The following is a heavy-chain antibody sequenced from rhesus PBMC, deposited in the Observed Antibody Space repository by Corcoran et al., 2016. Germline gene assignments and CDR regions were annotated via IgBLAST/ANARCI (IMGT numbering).Heavy chain of an antibody. J-gene: IGHJ4*01. CDR2: IYWDDDK. CDR3: ARYSSSYYFDY. V-gene: IGHV2-174*01. CDR1: GFSISTCGMG. Sequence: QVTLKESGPALVKPTQTLTLTCTFSGFSISTCGMGLGCIRQPPVKALEWLALIYWDDDKYYSTALKSRLTISKDTSKNQVVLTMTNMDPVDTATYYCARYSSSYYFDYWGQGVLVTVSS. D-gene: IGHD6-43*01.